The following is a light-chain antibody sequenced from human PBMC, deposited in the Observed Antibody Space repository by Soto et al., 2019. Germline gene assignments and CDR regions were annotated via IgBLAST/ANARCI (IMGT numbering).Light chain of an antibody. J-gene: IGKJ1*01. CDR2: AAS. CDR1: QGISSY. V-gene: IGKV1-8*01. Sequence: AIRMTQSPSSFSASTGDRVTITCRASQGISSYLAWYQQKPGKAPKLLIYAASTLQSGVPSRFSGSGSGTDFTLTISCQQSEDFATYYCQQYYSYPKTFGQGTKV. CDR3: QQYYSYPKT.